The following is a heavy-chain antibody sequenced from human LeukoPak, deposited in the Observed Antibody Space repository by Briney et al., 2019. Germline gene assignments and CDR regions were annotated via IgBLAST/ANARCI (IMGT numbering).Heavy chain of an antibody. D-gene: IGHD3-10*01. V-gene: IGHV1-8*02. CDR3: APSLYYYGSGSYQTEGY. CDR1: GYTFTSYD. J-gene: IGHJ4*02. Sequence: ASVKVSCKASGYTFTSYDINWVRQATGQGLEWMGWMNPNSGNTGYAQKFQGRVTITRNTSISTAYMELSSLRSDDTAVYYCAPSLYYYGSGSYQTEGYWGQGTLVTVSS. CDR2: MNPNSGNT.